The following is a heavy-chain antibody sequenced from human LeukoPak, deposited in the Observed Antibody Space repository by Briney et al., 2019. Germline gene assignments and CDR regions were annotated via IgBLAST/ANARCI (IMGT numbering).Heavy chain of an antibody. CDR2: MIPILGIA. J-gene: IGHJ5*02. V-gene: IGHV1-69*02. Sequence: ASVKVSCKASGGTFSSYTISWVRQAPGQGVEWMGRMIPILGIANYAQKFQGRVTITADKYTRTPDMDLSRLRSEDRAVYYCATRPGRDYDSSGYYIDWFDPWGQGTPVTVSS. D-gene: IGHD3-22*01. CDR3: ATRPGRDYDSSGYYIDWFDP. CDR1: GGTFSSYT.